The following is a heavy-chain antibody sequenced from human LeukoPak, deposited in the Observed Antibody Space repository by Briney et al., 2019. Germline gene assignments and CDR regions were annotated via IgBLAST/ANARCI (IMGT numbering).Heavy chain of an antibody. Sequence: SETLSLTCAVYGGSFSGYYWSWIRQPPGKGLEWIGEINHNGSTNYNPSLKSRVTISVDTSKNQFSLKLSSVTAADTAVYYCARGRAVTFSRNYYYYGMDVWGQGTTVTVSS. CDR1: GGSFSGYY. CDR3: ARGRAVTFSRNYYYYGMDV. D-gene: IGHD4-17*01. V-gene: IGHV4-34*01. CDR2: INHNGST. J-gene: IGHJ6*02.